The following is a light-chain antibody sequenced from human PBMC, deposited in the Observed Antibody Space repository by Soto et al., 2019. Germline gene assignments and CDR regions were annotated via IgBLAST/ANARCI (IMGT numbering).Light chain of an antibody. J-gene: IGKJ4*01. CDR2: GAS. CDR3: QRHKSYSLT. V-gene: IGKV3-15*01. CDR1: QSVSSN. Sequence: EIGLTQNPANLSVSRRERDTGACRASQSVSSNLAWYQQKPGQAPRLLIYGASTRATGVPPRFSGSGSGTQFTLTISSLQPDDFATYYCQRHKSYSLTFAGGTKVDIK.